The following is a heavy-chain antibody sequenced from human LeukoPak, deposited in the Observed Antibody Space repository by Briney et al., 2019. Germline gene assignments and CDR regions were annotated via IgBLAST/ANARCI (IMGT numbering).Heavy chain of an antibody. V-gene: IGHV3-66*01. J-gene: IGHJ4*02. CDR1: GFTFSDYY. D-gene: IGHD1-26*01. CDR2: IYSGGST. Sequence: GGSLRLSCAASGFTFSDYYMSWVRQAPGKGLEWVSVIYSGGSTYYADSVKGRFTISRDNSKNTLYLQMNSLRAEDTAVYYCARVTSGSYYSYWGQGTLVTVSS. CDR3: ARVTSGSYYSY.